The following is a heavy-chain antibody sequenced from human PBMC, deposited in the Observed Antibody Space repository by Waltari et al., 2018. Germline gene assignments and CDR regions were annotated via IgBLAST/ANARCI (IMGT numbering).Heavy chain of an antibody. J-gene: IGHJ4*02. D-gene: IGHD6-6*01. V-gene: IGHV3-53*01. CDR3: ARTPSIAAPLDY. CDR2: IYSVGST. CDR1: GFTVSSNY. Sequence: EVQLVESGGGLIQPGGSLRLSCAASGFTVSSNYMSWVRQAPGKGLEWGSVIYSVGSTYYAASVKGRFTISRDNSKNTLYLQMTSLRADDTAVYYCARTPSIAAPLDYWGQGTLVTFSS.